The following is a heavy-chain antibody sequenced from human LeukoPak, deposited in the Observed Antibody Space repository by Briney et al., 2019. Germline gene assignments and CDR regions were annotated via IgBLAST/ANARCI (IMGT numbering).Heavy chain of an antibody. CDR3: AELGITMIGGV. J-gene: IGHJ6*04. V-gene: IGHV3-48*04. D-gene: IGHD3-10*02. Sequence: PGGSLRLSCAASGFTFSSFSMNWVRQAPGKGLEWISYIRGSSTISYADSVKGRFTISSDNAKNSLYLQMNSLRAEDTAVYYCAELGITMIGGVWGKGTTVTISS. CDR2: IRGSSTI. CDR1: GFTFSSFS.